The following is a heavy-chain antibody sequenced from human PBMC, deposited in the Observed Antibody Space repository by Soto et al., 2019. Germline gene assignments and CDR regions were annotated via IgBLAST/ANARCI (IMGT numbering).Heavy chain of an antibody. CDR2: IVAGSGNT. J-gene: IGHJ5*02. CDR3: ARGSVQLWLDDWFDP. CDR1: GFTFTNSA. V-gene: IGHV1-58*01. Sequence: SVKVSCKASGFTFTNSAVQWVRQARGQRLEWIGWIVAGSGNTNYAQKFQERVTITRDMSASTAYMELSSLRSEDTAVYYCARGSVQLWLDDWFDPWGQGTLVTVSS. D-gene: IGHD5-18*01.